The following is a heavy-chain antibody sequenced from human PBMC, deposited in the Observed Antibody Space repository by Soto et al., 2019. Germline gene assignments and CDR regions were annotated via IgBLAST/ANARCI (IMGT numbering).Heavy chain of an antibody. J-gene: IGHJ5*02. Sequence: SETLSLTCTVSGGSISSYYWSWIRQPPGKRLEWIGQIYHTGTTSYNPSLKNRVTISLDKSNNQFSLRLTSMTAADTAVYYCATLPPRIVVVMTDLPTWGQGTLVTVSS. CDR3: ATLPPRIVVVMTDLPT. D-gene: IGHD2-15*01. CDR1: GGSISSYY. CDR2: IYHTGTT. V-gene: IGHV4-59*12.